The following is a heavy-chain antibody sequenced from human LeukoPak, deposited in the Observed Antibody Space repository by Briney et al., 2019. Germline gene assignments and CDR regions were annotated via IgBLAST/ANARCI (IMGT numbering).Heavy chain of an antibody. Sequence: SETLSLTCTVSGGSISSSSYYWGWIRQPPGKGLEWIGSIYYSGSTYYNPSLKSRVTISVDTSKNQFPLKLSSVTAADTAVYYCARLFPLWFGELLSTEYFQHWGQGTLVTVSS. D-gene: IGHD3-10*01. CDR3: ARLFPLWFGELLSTEYFQH. V-gene: IGHV4-39*01. J-gene: IGHJ1*01. CDR2: IYYSGST. CDR1: GGSISSSSYY.